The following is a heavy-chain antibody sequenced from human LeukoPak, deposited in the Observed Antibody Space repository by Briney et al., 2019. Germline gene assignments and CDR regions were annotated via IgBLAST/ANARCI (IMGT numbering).Heavy chain of an antibody. CDR3: ANGNPHYGWFGPD. J-gene: IGHJ4*02. CDR1: GFTFSSYD. D-gene: IGHD3-10*01. CDR2: ISGSGGST. V-gene: IGHV3-23*01. Sequence: QSGETLRLSCTASGFTFSSYDMSWVRQAPGKGLEWVSAISGSGGSTYYAGSVKGRFTISRDNSKTTLYPQMNSLRAEDTAVYYCANGNPHYGWFGPDWGQGTLVTVSS.